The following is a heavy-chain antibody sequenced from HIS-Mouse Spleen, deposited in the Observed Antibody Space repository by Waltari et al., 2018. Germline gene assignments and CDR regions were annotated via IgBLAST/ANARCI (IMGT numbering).Heavy chain of an antibody. Sequence: QVQLVQSGAEVKKPGASVKVSCKAPAYTFTSYDTNRVRQAPGQGLEWMGWMNPNSGNTGYAQKFQGRVTMTRNTSISTAYMELSSLRSEDTAVYYCARIGSHRRGYSYGYWFDPWGQGTLVNVSS. D-gene: IGHD5-18*01. CDR3: ARIGSHRRGYSYGYWFDP. J-gene: IGHJ5*02. CDR1: AYTFTSYD. V-gene: IGHV1-8*01. CDR2: MNPNSGNT.